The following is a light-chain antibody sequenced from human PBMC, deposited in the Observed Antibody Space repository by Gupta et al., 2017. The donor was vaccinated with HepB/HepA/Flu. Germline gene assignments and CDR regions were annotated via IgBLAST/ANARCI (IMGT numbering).Light chain of an antibody. J-gene: IGLJ2*01. Sequence: QSALTQPASVSGSPGQSITISCTGTSSDVGGYNYVSWYQQHPGKAPKLMIYDVSNRPSGVSNRFSGSKSGNTASLTISGLQAEDEADYYCSSYTSRSTLFVFGGGTKMTVI. CDR3: SSYTSRSTLFV. V-gene: IGLV2-14*01. CDR1: SSDVGGYNY. CDR2: DVS.